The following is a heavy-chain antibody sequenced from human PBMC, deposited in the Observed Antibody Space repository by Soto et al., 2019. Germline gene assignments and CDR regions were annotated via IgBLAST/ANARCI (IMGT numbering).Heavy chain of an antibody. J-gene: IGHJ5*02. V-gene: IGHV1-18*01. CDR1: GYTFTSYC. Sequence: ASVKVSCKASGYTFTSYCISWVRQAPGQGLEWMGWISAYNGNTNYAQKLQGRVTVTTDTSTSTAYMELRSLRSDDTAVYYCARFRRGATHRWFDPWGQGTLVTVSS. D-gene: IGHD1-26*01. CDR3: ARFRRGATHRWFDP. CDR2: ISAYNGNT.